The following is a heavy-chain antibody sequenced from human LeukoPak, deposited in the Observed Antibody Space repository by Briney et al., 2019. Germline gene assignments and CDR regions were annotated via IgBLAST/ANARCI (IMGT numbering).Heavy chain of an antibody. CDR1: GGSISSSSYY. CDR2: IYHSGST. J-gene: IGHJ5*02. CDR3: ARVPLRELPQGWFDP. Sequence: SETLSLTCTVSGGSISSSSYYWGWIRQPPGKGLEWIGSIYHSGSTYYNPSLKSRVTISVDTSKNQFSLKLSSVTAADTAVYYCARVPLRELPQGWFDPWGQGTLVTVSS. V-gene: IGHV4-39*07. D-gene: IGHD3-16*01.